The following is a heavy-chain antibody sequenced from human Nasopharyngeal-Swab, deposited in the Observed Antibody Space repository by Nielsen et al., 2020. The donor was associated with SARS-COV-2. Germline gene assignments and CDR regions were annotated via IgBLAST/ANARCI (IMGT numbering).Heavy chain of an antibody. CDR3: AREVIAEPDSDGFDI. D-gene: IGHD1-14*01. Sequence: SETLSLTCTVSGGSIRSAGYFWSWVRQHPGKGLEWIGYINYTGDVYYNPSLETRATISVETSENQFSLDLSSVTAADTAVYYCAREVIAEPDSDGFDIWGQGTMVTVSS. CDR2: INYTGDV. J-gene: IGHJ3*02. V-gene: IGHV4-31*03. CDR1: GGSIRSAGYF.